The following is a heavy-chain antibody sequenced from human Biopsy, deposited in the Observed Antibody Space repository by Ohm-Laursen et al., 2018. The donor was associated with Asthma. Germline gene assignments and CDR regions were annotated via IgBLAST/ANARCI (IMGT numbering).Heavy chain of an antibody. CDR1: GGSFSSNY. CDR3: ARVASYGDVHFGIDV. D-gene: IGHD4-17*01. V-gene: IGHV4-59*01. Sequence: SETLSLTCAVYGGSFSSNYWSWIRQSPGKGLEWIGFVFYSGTTHYSRSLERRLYISIDTARNEFSMRLRSLTVADTAVYFCARVASYGDVHFGIDVWGPGTTVSVS. J-gene: IGHJ6*02. CDR2: VFYSGTT.